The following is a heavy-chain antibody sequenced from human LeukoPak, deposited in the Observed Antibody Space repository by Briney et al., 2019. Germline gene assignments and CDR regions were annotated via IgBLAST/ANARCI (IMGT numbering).Heavy chain of an antibody. CDR3: ARGLVTGEIDY. D-gene: IGHD2-21*02. CDR1: GFTFSSYA. Sequence: GSLRLSCAASGFTFSSYAMTWVRQAPGKGLEWIGEINDSGTTFYNPSLKSRLAISVDPSKNQFSVKLSSVTAADTAVYYCARGLVTGEIDYWGQGTLVTVSS. CDR2: INDSGTT. V-gene: IGHV4-34*01. J-gene: IGHJ4*02.